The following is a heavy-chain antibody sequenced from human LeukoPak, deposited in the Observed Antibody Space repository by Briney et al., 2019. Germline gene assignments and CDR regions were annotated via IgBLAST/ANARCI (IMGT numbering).Heavy chain of an antibody. V-gene: IGHV4-34*01. CDR1: GGSFSGYY. J-gene: IGHJ6*02. CDR2: INHSGST. D-gene: IGHD6-6*01. Sequence: SETLSLTCAVYGGSFSGYYWSWIRQPPGKGLEWIGEINHSGSTNYNPSLKGRVTISVDTSKNQFSLKLSSVTAADTAVYYCARGRYSSSPVSFSYYYYGMGVWGQGTTVTVSS. CDR3: ARGRYSSSPVSFSYYYYGMGV.